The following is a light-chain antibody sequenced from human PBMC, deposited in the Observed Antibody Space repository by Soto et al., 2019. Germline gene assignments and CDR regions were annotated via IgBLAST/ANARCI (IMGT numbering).Light chain of an antibody. Sequence: EVALTQSPGTLSLSPGERATVSSRASQSVRSSYFAWYQQKPGQDPSILIYGVSTRAKGIQDRFRGSGSGTDFTLTISRLEPEDFAVYYCPQYSGSHPFGHGPRLELK. V-gene: IGKV3-20*01. CDR1: QSVRSSY. CDR3: PQYSGSHP. CDR2: GVS. J-gene: IGKJ5*01.